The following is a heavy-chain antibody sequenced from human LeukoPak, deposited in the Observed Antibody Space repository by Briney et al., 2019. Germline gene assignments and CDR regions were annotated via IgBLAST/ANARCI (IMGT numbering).Heavy chain of an antibody. CDR2: INPNSGNT. J-gene: IGHJ4*02. Sequence: ASVKVSCKVSGYTLTELSMHWVRQAPGKGLEWMGWINPNSGNTGYPQKFQGRVTMTRDTSISTAYMELSGLRSEDTAVYCCAREPLGTEHLDYWGQGTLVAVSS. V-gene: IGHV1-8*01. CDR1: GYTLTELS. D-gene: IGHD1-14*01. CDR3: AREPLGTEHLDY.